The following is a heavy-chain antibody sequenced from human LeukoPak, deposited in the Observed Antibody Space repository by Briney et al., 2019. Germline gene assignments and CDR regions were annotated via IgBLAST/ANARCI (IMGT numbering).Heavy chain of an antibody. Sequence: SETLSLTCAVYGGSFSGYYWSWIRQPPGKGLEWIGEINHNGSTNYNPSLKSRVTISVDTSKNQFSLKLSSVTAADTAVYYCARVVGDTSSYPANFDYWGQGTLVTVSS. V-gene: IGHV4-34*01. CDR2: INHNGST. CDR1: GGSFSGYY. CDR3: ARVVGDTSSYPANFDY. D-gene: IGHD3-16*01. J-gene: IGHJ4*02.